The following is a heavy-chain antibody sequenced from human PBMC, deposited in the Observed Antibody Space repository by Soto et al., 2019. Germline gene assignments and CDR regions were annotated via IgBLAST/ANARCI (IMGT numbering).Heavy chain of an antibody. CDR3: GTGSAFDL. V-gene: IGHV3-15*01. D-gene: IGHD7-27*01. CDR1: GITFSNSW. J-gene: IGHJ3*01. CDR2: IKRQTEGATT. Sequence: EVQLVESGGELVKPGGSLRLSCVASGITFSNSWMSWVRQAPGKWLEWVGRIKRQTEGATTDYAAPVKGRFTISRDDTKKTLYLQMNSLKIEDTAVYYCGTGSAFDLWGQGTMVTVSS.